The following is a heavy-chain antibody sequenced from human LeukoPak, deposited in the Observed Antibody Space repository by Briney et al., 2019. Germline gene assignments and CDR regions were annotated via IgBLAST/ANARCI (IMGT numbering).Heavy chain of an antibody. CDR2: ISGSGGST. CDR3: AKGNSGSYSTLDY. D-gene: IGHD1-26*01. CDR1: GFTFSSYA. Sequence: GGSLRLSCAASGFTFSSYAMSWVRQAPGKGLEWVSTISGSGGSTYYADSVKGRFTISRDNSKNTLYLQMNSLRAEDTAVYYCAKGNSGSYSTLDYWGQGTLVTVSS. J-gene: IGHJ4*02. V-gene: IGHV3-23*01.